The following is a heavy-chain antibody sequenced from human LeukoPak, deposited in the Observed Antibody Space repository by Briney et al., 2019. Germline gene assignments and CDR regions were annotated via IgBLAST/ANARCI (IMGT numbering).Heavy chain of an antibody. D-gene: IGHD1-26*01. Sequence: GGSLRLSCAASGFIFSISDMHWVRQAPGKGLQWVAFISYDGSKKHCADSVQGRCTISRDNAKNSLYLQMNSLRAEDTAVYYCAREANFDYWGQGTLVTVSS. CDR1: GFIFSISD. J-gene: IGHJ4*02. CDR3: AREANFDY. V-gene: IGHV3-30*12. CDR2: ISYDGSKK.